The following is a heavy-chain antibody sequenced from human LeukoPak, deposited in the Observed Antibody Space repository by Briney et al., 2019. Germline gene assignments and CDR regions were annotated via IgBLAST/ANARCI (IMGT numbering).Heavy chain of an antibody. D-gene: IGHD1-26*01. V-gene: IGHV3-30*02. J-gene: IGHJ4*02. CDR2: IRYDGSNK. CDR3: AKDKLGGSYGGYFDY. CDR1: GFTFSSYG. Sequence: QTGGSLRLSCAASGFTFSSYGMHWVRQAPGQGLEWVAFIRYDGSNKYYADSVKGRFTISRDNSKNTLYLQMNSLRAEDTAVYYCAKDKLGGSYGGYFDYWGQGTLVTVSS.